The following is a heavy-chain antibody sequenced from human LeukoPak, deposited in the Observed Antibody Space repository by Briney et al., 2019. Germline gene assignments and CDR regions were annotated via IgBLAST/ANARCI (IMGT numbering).Heavy chain of an antibody. CDR1: GFTFSDYY. J-gene: IGHJ6*02. Sequence: GGSLRLSCAASGFTFSDYYMSWIRQAPGKGLEWVSYISSSGSTIYYADSVKGRFTISRDNAKNSLYLQMNSLRAEDTAVYYCARDSGSYPYYYYGMDVWGQGTTVIVSS. D-gene: IGHD3-10*01. CDR3: ARDSGSYPYYYYGMDV. CDR2: ISSSGSTI. V-gene: IGHV3-11*01.